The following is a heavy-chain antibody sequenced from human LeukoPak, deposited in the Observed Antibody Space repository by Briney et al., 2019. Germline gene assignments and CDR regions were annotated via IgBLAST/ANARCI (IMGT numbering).Heavy chain of an antibody. D-gene: IGHD3-16*01. V-gene: IGHV1-18*01. CDR3: ARDGLGMITFGGVMDY. Sequence: ASVKVSCKASGYSFRNYGISWVRQAPGQGLEYMGWISVYNGNTNYAQRLQGRVTMTADTSTSTVYMELRSLRSDDTAVYYCARDGLGMITFGGVMDYWGQGTLVTVSS. J-gene: IGHJ4*02. CDR2: ISVYNGNT. CDR1: GYSFRNYG.